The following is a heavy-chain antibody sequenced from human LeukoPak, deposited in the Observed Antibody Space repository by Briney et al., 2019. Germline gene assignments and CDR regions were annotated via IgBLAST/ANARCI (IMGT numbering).Heavy chain of an antibody. Sequence: SETLSPTCTVSGGPISSHYWTWIRQPPGKGLEWIGYIYYSGTTNYSPSLKSRVTISVDTSKNQFSLKLSSVTAADTAVYYCARVEPAADLSNWIDLWGQGTLVTVSS. CDR1: GGPISSHY. J-gene: IGHJ5*02. CDR3: ARVEPAADLSNWIDL. CDR2: IYYSGTT. D-gene: IGHD2-2*01. V-gene: IGHV4-59*11.